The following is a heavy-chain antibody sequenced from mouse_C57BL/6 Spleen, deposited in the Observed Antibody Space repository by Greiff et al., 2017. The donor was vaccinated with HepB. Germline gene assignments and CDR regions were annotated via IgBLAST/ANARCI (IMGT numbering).Heavy chain of an antibody. Sequence: QVQLQQPGAELVMPGASVKLSCKASGYTFTSYWMHWVKQRPGQGLEWIGEIDPSDSYTNYNQKFKGKSTLTVDKSSSTAYMQLSSLTSEDSAVYYYARHYGSSSHWYFDVWGTGTTVTVSS. V-gene: IGHV1-69*01. CDR3: ARHYGSSSHWYFDV. D-gene: IGHD1-1*01. J-gene: IGHJ1*03. CDR1: GYTFTSYW. CDR2: IDPSDSYT.